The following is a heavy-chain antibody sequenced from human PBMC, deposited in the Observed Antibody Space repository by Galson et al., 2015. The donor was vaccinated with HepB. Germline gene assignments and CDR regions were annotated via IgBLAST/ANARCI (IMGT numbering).Heavy chain of an antibody. CDR2: VNYNGAT. V-gene: IGHV4-34*01. J-gene: IGHJ1*01. CDR3: ARDMLTKVLAY. CDR1: GGPFSGYY. D-gene: IGHD4-17*01. Sequence: SETLSLTCAVYGGPFSGYYWSWVRQPPGKGLEWIGEVNYNGATNYNPSLEGRVTISVDTYQNQFSLELKSATVADTAMYYCARDMLTKVLAYWSQGTWVAVSS.